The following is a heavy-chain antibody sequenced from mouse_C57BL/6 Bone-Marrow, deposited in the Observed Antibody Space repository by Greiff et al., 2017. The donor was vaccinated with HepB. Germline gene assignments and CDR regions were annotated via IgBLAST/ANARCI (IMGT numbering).Heavy chain of an antibody. J-gene: IGHJ4*01. CDR3: AREREGYAMDY. CDR1: GYTFTSYG. Sequence: QVQLKQSGAELARPGASVKLSCKASGYTFTSYGISWVKQRTGQGLEWIGEIYPRSGNTYYNEKFKGKATLTADKSSSTAYMELRSLTSEDSAVYFCAREREGYAMDYWGQGTSVTVSS. CDR2: IYPRSGNT. V-gene: IGHV1-81*01.